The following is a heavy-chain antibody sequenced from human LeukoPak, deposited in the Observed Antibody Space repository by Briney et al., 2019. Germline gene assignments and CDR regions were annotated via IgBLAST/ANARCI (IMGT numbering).Heavy chain of an antibody. CDR2: ISESGGST. J-gene: IGHJ3*02. V-gene: IGHV3-23*01. CDR3: ARDVYGHDAFDI. CDR1: GFTFSSYA. Sequence: GGSLRLSCAASGFTFSSYALSWVRQAPGKGLEWVSAISESGGSTYYADSVKGRFTISRDNSKNTLYLQMNSLRAEDAAVYYCARDVYGHDAFDIWGQGTMVTVSS. D-gene: IGHD5/OR15-5a*01.